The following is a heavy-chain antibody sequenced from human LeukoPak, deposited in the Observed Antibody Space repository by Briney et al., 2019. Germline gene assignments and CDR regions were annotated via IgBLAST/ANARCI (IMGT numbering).Heavy chain of an antibody. Sequence: SETLSLTCAGYGVSFSGYYWSWIRQPPGKGLEWFGEINHSGSNNYNASPKRRVTISVNTSKNQFSLKLSSVTAADTAVYDCVQYCSGGSCDYWGQGTLVTVSS. V-gene: IGHV4-34*01. J-gene: IGHJ4*02. CDR3: VQYCSGGSCDY. CDR2: INHSGSN. D-gene: IGHD2-15*01. CDR1: GVSFSGYY.